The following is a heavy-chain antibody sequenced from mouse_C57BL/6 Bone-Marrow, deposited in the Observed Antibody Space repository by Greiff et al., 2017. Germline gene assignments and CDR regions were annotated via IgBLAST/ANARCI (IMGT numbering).Heavy chain of an antibody. V-gene: IGHV1-26*01. CDR1: GYTFTDYY. CDR2: INPNNGGT. CDR3: ARAPIYYGNYEDY. D-gene: IGHD2-1*01. J-gene: IGHJ2*01. Sequence: VQLQQSGPELVKPGASVKISCKASGYTFTDYYMNWVKQSHGKSLEWIGDINPNNGGTSYNQKFKGKATLTVYKSSSTAYMELRSLTSEDSAVYYCARAPIYYGNYEDYWGQGTTLTVSS.